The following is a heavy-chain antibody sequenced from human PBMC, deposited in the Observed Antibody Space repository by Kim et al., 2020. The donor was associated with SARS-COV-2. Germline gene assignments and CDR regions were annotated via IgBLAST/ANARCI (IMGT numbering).Heavy chain of an antibody. Sequence: GGSLRLSCAASGFTFSSYWMHWVRQAPGKGLVWVSRINSDGSSTSYADSVKGRFTISRDNAKNTLYLQMNSLRAEDTAVYYCASDLSDYYGSGGHGFDPWGQGTLVTVSS. CDR1: GFTFSSYW. D-gene: IGHD3-10*01. V-gene: IGHV3-74*01. CDR3: ASDLSDYYGSGGHGFDP. CDR2: INSDGSST. J-gene: IGHJ5*02.